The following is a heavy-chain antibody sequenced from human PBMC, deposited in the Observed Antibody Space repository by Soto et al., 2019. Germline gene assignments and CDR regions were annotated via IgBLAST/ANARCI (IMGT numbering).Heavy chain of an antibody. Sequence: ASVKVSCKASGYTFTSYYMHWVRQAPGQGLEWMGIINPSGGSTSYAQKFQGRVTMTRDTSTSTVYMELSSLRSEDTAVYYCARDSYGYQTPDYYYYMDVWGKGTTVTVSS. CDR1: GYTFTSYY. V-gene: IGHV1-46*03. D-gene: IGHD5-18*01. CDR3: ARDSYGYQTPDYYYYMDV. J-gene: IGHJ6*03. CDR2: INPSGGST.